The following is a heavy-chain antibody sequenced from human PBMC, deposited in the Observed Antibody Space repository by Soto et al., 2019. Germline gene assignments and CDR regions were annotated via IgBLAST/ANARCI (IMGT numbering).Heavy chain of an antibody. Sequence: EVQLVESGGGLVQPGGSLRLSCAASGFTFSSYWMHWVRQAPGKGLVWVSRINSDGSSTSYADSVKGRFTISRDNAKNTMYLQMNSLRAEDTAVYYCARDAGDGYNEIDYWGQGTLVTVSS. CDR1: GFTFSSYW. V-gene: IGHV3-74*01. CDR2: INSDGSST. D-gene: IGHD5-12*01. J-gene: IGHJ4*02. CDR3: ARDAGDGYNEIDY.